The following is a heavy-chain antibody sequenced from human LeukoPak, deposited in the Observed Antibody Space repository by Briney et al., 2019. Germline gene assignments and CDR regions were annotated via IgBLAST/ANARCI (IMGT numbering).Heavy chain of an antibody. D-gene: IGHD1-20*01. Sequence: SETLSLTCTVSGGSISSSSYYWGWIRQPPGKGLEYIGIISYSGSTEYNPSLKSRVTISLDTSKNQFSLKVTSVTAADTAVYYCARRITGTTSDSFDYWGQGNVVTVSS. CDR2: ISYSGST. J-gene: IGHJ4*02. V-gene: IGHV4-39*01. CDR3: ARRITGTTSDSFDY. CDR1: GGSISSSSYY.